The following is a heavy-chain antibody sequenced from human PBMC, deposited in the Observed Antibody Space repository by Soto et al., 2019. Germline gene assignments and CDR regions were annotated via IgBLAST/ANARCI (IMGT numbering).Heavy chain of an antibody. CDR3: ARLPSMVRGEDYYYYGMDV. Sequence: SETLSLTCTVSGGSISSGGYYWSWIRQHPGKGLEWIGYIYYSGSTYYNPSLKSRVTISVDTSKNQFSLKLSSVTAADTAVYYCARLPSMVRGEDYYYYGMDVWGQGTTVTVSS. D-gene: IGHD3-10*01. V-gene: IGHV4-31*03. CDR1: GGSISSGGYY. J-gene: IGHJ6*02. CDR2: IYYSGST.